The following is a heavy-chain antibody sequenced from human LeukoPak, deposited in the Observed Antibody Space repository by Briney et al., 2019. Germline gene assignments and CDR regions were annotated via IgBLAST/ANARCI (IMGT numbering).Heavy chain of an antibody. Sequence: PGGSLRLSCAASGFTFSDYYMSWIRQAPGKGLEWVSYISSSGSTIYYADSVKGRFTISRDNAKNSLYLQMNSLRAEDTAVYYCARDSRSGYYYAGFDYWGQGTLVTVPS. CDR1: GFTFSDYY. V-gene: IGHV3-11*04. D-gene: IGHD3-22*01. J-gene: IGHJ4*02. CDR2: ISSSGSTI. CDR3: ARDSRSGYYYAGFDY.